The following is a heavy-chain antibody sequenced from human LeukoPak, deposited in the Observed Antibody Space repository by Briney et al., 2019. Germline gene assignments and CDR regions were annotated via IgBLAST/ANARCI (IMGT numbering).Heavy chain of an antibody. CDR2: ISWNSGSI. Sequence: GGSLRLSCAASGFTFDDYAMHWVRQAPGKGLEWVSGISWNSGSIGYADSVKGRFTISRDNAKNSLYLQMNSLRAEDTALYYCAKVGGSYYRAFDYWGQGTLVTVSS. CDR1: GFTFDDYA. J-gene: IGHJ4*02. CDR3: AKVGGSYYRAFDY. V-gene: IGHV3-9*01. D-gene: IGHD1-26*01.